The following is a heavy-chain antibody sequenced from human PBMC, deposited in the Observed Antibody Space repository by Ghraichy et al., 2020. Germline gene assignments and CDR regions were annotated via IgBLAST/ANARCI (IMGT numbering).Heavy chain of an antibody. D-gene: IGHD6-19*01. CDR1: GFTFSSYG. Sequence: LTCAASGFTFSSYGMHWVRQAPGKGLEWVAVIWYNGSNKYYADSVKGRFTISRDNSKNTLYLQMNSLRAEDTAVYYCARDWGGSSGWYNYTYFDYWGQGTLVTDSS. J-gene: IGHJ4*02. CDR2: IWYNGSNK. CDR3: ARDWGGSSGWYNYTYFDY. V-gene: IGHV3-33*08.